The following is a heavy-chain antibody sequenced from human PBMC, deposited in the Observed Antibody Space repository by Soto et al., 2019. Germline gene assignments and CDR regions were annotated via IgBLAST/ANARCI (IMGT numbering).Heavy chain of an antibody. CDR2: ISAYNGDT. Sequence: ASVKVSCKASGYTFTSYGISWVRQAPGQGLEWMGWISAYNGDTNYAQKLQGRVTMTTDTSTSTAYMELRSLRSDDTAVYYCARGSYYYDSSGLSAFDYWGQGTLVTVSS. J-gene: IGHJ4*02. D-gene: IGHD3-22*01. CDR1: GYTFTSYG. CDR3: ARGSYYYDSSGLSAFDY. V-gene: IGHV1-18*01.